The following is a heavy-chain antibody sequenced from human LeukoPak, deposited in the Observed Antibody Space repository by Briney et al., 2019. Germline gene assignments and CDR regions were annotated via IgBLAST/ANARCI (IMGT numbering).Heavy chain of an antibody. CDR1: GGSISSDD. J-gene: IGHJ4*02. V-gene: IGHV4-4*07. Sequence: PSETLSLTCTVSGGSISSDDWSWIRQPASTGLGWMGRIYSSGSTNYNPSLKSRVTMSVDTPKNQFSLKLSSVTAADTAVYYCVRGVYYDLLTGYYPGGFDYWGQGSLVTVSS. CDR3: VRGVYYDLLTGYYPGGFDY. D-gene: IGHD3-9*01. CDR2: IYSSGST.